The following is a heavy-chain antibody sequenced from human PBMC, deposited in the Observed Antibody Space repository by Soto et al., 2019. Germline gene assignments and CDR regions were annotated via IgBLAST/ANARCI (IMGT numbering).Heavy chain of an antibody. Sequence: QVQLQQWGAGLLKPSETLSLPCAVYGGSFSGYYWSWIRQPPGKGLEWIGEINHSGSTNYNPSLKSRVTISVDTSKNQFSLKLSSVTAADTAVYYCAREGPYCSGGSCPRRIDYWGQGTLVTVSS. V-gene: IGHV4-34*01. J-gene: IGHJ4*02. D-gene: IGHD2-15*01. CDR2: INHSGST. CDR3: AREGPYCSGGSCPRRIDY. CDR1: GGSFSGYY.